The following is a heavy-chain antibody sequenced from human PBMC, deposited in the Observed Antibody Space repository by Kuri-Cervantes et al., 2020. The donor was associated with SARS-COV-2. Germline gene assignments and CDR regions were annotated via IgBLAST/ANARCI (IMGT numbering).Heavy chain of an antibody. CDR2: INPNSGGT. CDR1: GYTFTGYY. J-gene: IGHJ6*03. V-gene: IGHV1-2*02. D-gene: IGHD6-13*01. CDR3: ARGGIAAAGYYYYHMDV. Sequence: ASVKVSCKASGYTFTGYYMHWVRQAPGQGLEWMGWINPNSGGTNYAQKFQGRVTMTRDTSISTAYMELSRLRSDDTAVYYCARGGIAAAGYYYYHMDVWGKGTTVTVSS.